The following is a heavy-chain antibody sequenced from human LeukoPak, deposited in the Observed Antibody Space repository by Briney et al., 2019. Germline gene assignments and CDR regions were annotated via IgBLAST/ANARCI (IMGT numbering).Heavy chain of an antibody. V-gene: IGHV4-59*08. J-gene: IGHJ5*02. Sequence: SETLSLTCTVSGGSISSYYWSWIRQPPGKGLEWIGYIYYSGSTNYNPSLKSRVTISVDTSRNQFSLKLSSVTAADTAVYYCARHGAYSSYGHWFDPWGQGTLVTVSS. CDR1: GGSISSYY. D-gene: IGHD4-11*01. CDR3: ARHGAYSSYGHWFDP. CDR2: IYYSGST.